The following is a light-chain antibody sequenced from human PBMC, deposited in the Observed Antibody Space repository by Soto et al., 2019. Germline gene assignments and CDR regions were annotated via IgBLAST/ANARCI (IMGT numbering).Light chain of an antibody. CDR3: SSYTSTNTLL. CDR2: DVS. Sequence: QSALTQPASVSGSPGQSITISCTGTSSDVGDNFFVSWYQQHPAKAPKLIIFDVSNRPSGVSNRFSGSKSGNTASLTISGLQAEDEGDYYCSSYTSTNTLLFGGGTKVTVL. V-gene: IGLV2-14*03. J-gene: IGLJ2*01. CDR1: SSDVGDNFF.